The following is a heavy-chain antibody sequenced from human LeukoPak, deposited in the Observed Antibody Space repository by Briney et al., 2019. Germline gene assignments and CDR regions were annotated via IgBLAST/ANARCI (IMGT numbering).Heavy chain of an antibody. CDR1: GGSISSYY. Sequence: SETLSLTCTVSGGSISSYYWSWIRQPAGKGLEWIGYIYYSGSTNYNPSLKSRVTISVDTSKNQFSLKLSSVTAADTAVYYCARGSIAVAGYDYWGQGTLVTVSS. J-gene: IGHJ4*02. V-gene: IGHV4-59*01. CDR3: ARGSIAVAGYDY. CDR2: IYYSGST. D-gene: IGHD6-19*01.